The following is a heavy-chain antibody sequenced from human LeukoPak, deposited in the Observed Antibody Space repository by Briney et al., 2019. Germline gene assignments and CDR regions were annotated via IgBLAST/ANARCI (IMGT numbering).Heavy chain of an antibody. CDR2: ISAYNGNT. V-gene: IGHV1-18*04. D-gene: IGHD3-10*01. CDR3: AREGNWFGELFSYYYYMDV. J-gene: IGHJ6*03. Sequence: GASVKVSCKASGYTFTGHYMHWVRQAPGQGLEWMGWISAYNGNTNYAQKLQGRVTMTTDTSTSTAYMELRSLRSDDTAVYYCAREGNWFGELFSYYYYMDVWGKGTTVTISS. CDR1: GYTFTGHY.